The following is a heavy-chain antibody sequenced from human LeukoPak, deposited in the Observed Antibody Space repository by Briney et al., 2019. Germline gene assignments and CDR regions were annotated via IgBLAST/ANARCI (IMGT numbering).Heavy chain of an antibody. J-gene: IGHJ4*02. CDR2: IKGDGSST. Sequence: PGGSLRLSCAASGFTFSTYWMHWVRQAPGKGLVWVARIKGDGSSTIYADSVKGRFTISRDNAKNSLYLQMNSLRAEDTAVYYCATYQGYNYGPFDYWGQGTLVTVSS. D-gene: IGHD5-18*01. CDR1: GFTFSTYW. CDR3: ATYQGYNYGPFDY. V-gene: IGHV3-74*01.